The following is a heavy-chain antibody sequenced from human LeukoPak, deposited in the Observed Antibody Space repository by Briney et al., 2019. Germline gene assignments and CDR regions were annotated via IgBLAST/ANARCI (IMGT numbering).Heavy chain of an antibody. CDR1: GSIVSSSY. CDR3: ARDRGKGQGDY. J-gene: IGHJ4*02. Sequence: GGSLRLSCAVSGSIVSSSYMTWVRQAPGKGLEWVANINQDESEKYYVDSVKGRFTISRDNAKRSLFLQMNSLRADDTAVYYCARDRGKGQGDYWGQGTLVTVSS. CDR2: INQDESEK. V-gene: IGHV3-7*01. D-gene: IGHD3-10*01.